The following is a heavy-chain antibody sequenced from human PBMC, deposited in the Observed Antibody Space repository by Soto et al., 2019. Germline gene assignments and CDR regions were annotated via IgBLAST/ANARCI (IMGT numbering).Heavy chain of an antibody. J-gene: IGHJ4*02. CDR1: GFIFGDYA. V-gene: IGHV3-11*01. CDR3: VRWWNGFDY. CDR2: ISLSGYVT. D-gene: IGHD1-1*01. Sequence: QVHLVESGGDLVKPGGSLRLSCVGSGFIFGDYAMGWIRQAPGKGLEWISYISLSGYVTYDADSVKGRFTFSRDHAKKSLYVDMTSLTAGDTAVYYCVRWWNGFDYWGQGTRVTVSS.